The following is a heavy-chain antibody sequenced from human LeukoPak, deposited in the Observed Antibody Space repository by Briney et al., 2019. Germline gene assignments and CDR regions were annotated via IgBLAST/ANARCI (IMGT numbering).Heavy chain of an antibody. D-gene: IGHD3-10*01. CDR3: ARKGLLWFGELLSDHDAFDI. J-gene: IGHJ3*02. CDR2: INTNTGNP. Sequence: ASVKVSCKAPGYTFTSYAMNWVRQAPGQGLEWMGWINTNTGNPTYAQGFTGRFVFSLDTSVSTAYLQISSLKAEDTAVYYCARKGLLWFGELLSDHDAFDIWGQGTMVTVSS. V-gene: IGHV7-4-1*02. CDR1: GYTFTSYA.